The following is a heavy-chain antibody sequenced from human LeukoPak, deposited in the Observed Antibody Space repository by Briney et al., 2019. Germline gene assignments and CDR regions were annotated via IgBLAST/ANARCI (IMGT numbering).Heavy chain of an antibody. D-gene: IGHD1-7*01. J-gene: IGHJ6*03. Sequence: GGSLRLSCAASGFTFSSYGMSWVRQAPGKGLEWVSAISGSGGSTYYADSVKGRFTISRDNSKNTLYLQMNSLRAEDTAVYYCAKRRGLELLYYYYMDVWGEGTTVTVSS. V-gene: IGHV3-23*01. CDR1: GFTFSSYG. CDR2: ISGSGGST. CDR3: AKRRGLELLYYYYMDV.